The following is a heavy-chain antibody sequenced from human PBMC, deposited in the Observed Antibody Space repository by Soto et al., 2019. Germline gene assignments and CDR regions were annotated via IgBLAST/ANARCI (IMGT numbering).Heavy chain of an antibody. CDR1: GGSISSGGYS. D-gene: IGHD5-18*01. Sequence: LSLTCAISGGSISSGGYSWSWIRQPPGKGLEWIGYIYHSGSTYYNPSLKSRVTISVDRSKNQFSLKLSSVTAADTAVYYCARSSINELEYSENSIDYWGQGTLVTVSS. CDR3: ARSSINELEYSENSIDY. V-gene: IGHV4-30-2*01. J-gene: IGHJ4*02. CDR2: IYHSGST.